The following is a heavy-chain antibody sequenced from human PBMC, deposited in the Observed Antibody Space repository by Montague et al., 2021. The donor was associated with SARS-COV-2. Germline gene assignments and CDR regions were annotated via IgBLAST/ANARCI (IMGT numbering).Heavy chain of an antibody. J-gene: IGHJ5*01. CDR2: IYYTGSR. CDR3: ARHARGEGYTSWFDS. CDR1: GDSVSRGSSY. Sequence: SETLSLTCTVSGDSVSRGSSYWSWIRQPPGKGLEWIGYIYYTGSRNYNSSLKSRLTISVDTSKNQFSLKLSFVTAADTAVYYCARHARGEGYTSWFDSWGQGTLVTASS. V-gene: IGHV4-61*01. D-gene: IGHD5-24*01.